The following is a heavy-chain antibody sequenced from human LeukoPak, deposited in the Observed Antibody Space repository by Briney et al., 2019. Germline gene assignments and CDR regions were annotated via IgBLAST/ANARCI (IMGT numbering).Heavy chain of an antibody. Sequence: RGSLRLSCAASGFTFSSSWMHWVRQAPGKGPVWVSRINSDGSNTVYADSVKGRFSISRDNAKNTLYLQMSSLRVEDTAVYYCATAGGNGWYAFDYWGQGTLVTVSS. CDR1: GFTFSSSW. CDR3: ATAGGNGWYAFDY. V-gene: IGHV3-74*03. J-gene: IGHJ4*02. CDR2: INSDGSNT. D-gene: IGHD6-19*01.